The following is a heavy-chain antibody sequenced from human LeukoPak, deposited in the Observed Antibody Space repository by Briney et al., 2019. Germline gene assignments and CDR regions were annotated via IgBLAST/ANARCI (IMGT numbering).Heavy chain of an antibody. J-gene: IGHJ4*02. CDR3: ARGGGTYYDFWSGYPFDY. CDR2: IYTSGST. Sequence: NPSETLSLTCTVSGGSISSYYWSWIRQPAGKGLEWIGRIYTSGSTNYNPSLKSRVTMSVDTSKNQFSLKLSSVTAADTAVYYCARGGGTYYDFWSGYPFDYWGQGTLVTVSS. V-gene: IGHV4-4*07. D-gene: IGHD3-3*01. CDR1: GGSISSYY.